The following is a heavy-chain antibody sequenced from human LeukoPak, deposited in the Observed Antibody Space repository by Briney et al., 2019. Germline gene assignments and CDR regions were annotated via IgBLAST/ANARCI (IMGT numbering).Heavy chain of an antibody. J-gene: IGHJ4*02. CDR1: GGSISSSNW. CDR2: IYHSGNT. Sequence: SGTLSLTCAVSGGSISSSNWWNWVRQPPGQGLEWIAEIYHSGNTNYNPSLKSRVTISLDKSKSQFSLKLTSVTAADTALYFCARAGGGTYYFDFWGQGTLVTVSS. V-gene: IGHV4-4*02. D-gene: IGHD1-26*01. CDR3: ARAGGGTYYFDF.